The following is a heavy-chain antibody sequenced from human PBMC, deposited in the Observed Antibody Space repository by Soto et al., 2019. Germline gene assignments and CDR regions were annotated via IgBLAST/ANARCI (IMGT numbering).Heavy chain of an antibody. CDR1: GGSISTYY. CDR2: ISYSGTT. V-gene: IGHV4-59*08. Sequence: SETLSLTCTVSGGSISTYYWSWIRQPPGKGLEWIGNISYSGTTNHSPSLKGRVTISLDRSKNQFSLKLSSVTAADTAVYYCARPSLADYYGSGSYYTAPFDYWGQGTLVTVSS. CDR3: ARPSLADYYGSGSYYTAPFDY. J-gene: IGHJ4*02. D-gene: IGHD3-10*01.